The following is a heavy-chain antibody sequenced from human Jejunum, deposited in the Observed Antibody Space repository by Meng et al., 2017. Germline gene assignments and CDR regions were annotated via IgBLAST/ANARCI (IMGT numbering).Heavy chain of an antibody. CDR1: GGPVSSYY. CDR3: ARLRNGNNYEFDD. Sequence: GSLRLSCTVPGGPVSSYYWSWIPQPPGKGPEYIGCSYHTGSTNYNPSLRSRVTISIDTSKNQFSLMLTSVTAADSARYYCARLRNGNNYEFDDWGQGTLVTVSS. D-gene: IGHD5-24*01. CDR2: SYHTGST. J-gene: IGHJ4*02. V-gene: IGHV4-59*02.